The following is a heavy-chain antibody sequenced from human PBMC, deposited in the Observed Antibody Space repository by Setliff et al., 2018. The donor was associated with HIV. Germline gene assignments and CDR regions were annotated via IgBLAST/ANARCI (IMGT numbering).Heavy chain of an antibody. CDR1: GYLFTDYF. D-gene: IGHD1-1*01. Sequence: EASVKVSCKASGYLFTDYFIHWVRQAPGQGLEWMGWISPDNGNRRIPRRFQGRVTMTRDTSINTAYMELSGLTSDDTAVYYCARQLSNSFDYWGQGTLVTVSS. V-gene: IGHV1-2*02. CDR2: ISPDNGNR. CDR3: ARQLSNSFDY. J-gene: IGHJ4*02.